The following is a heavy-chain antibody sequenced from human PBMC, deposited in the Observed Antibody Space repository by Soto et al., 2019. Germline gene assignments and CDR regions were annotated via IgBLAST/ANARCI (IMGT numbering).Heavy chain of an antibody. J-gene: IGHJ4*02. CDR2: IYWDDDK. V-gene: IGHV2-5*02. D-gene: IGHD3-10*01. CDR1: GFSFSSSAVG. Sequence: QITLKESGPTLVKPTQTLTLTCTFSGFSFSSSAVGVAWIRQPPGKALEWLALIYWDDDKRYSPSLKSRLTITRDTSKNPGVLTMTDMDPVDTGTYFCVRSTTVRGVIGAHFANWGQGTLVTVSS. CDR3: VRSTTVRGVIGAHFAN.